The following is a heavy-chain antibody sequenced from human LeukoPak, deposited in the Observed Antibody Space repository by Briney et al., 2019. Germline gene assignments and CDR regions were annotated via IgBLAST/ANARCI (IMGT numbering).Heavy chain of an antibody. D-gene: IGHD2-2*01. J-gene: IGHJ6*03. V-gene: IGHV4-59*07. CDR3: ARVGSATTLDYMDV. CDR1: GGSISSYY. Sequence: PSDTLSLTCTVSGGSISSYYWSWIRQPPGKGLEWIGYIYYSGSTNYNPSLKSRVTISVDTSKNQFSLKLSSGTAADTAVYYCARVGSATTLDYMDVWGKGTTVTISS. CDR2: IYYSGST.